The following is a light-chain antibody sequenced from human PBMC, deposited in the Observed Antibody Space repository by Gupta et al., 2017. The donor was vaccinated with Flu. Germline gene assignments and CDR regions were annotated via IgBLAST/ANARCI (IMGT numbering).Light chain of an antibody. CDR3: QQRDSFPWT. J-gene: IGKJ1*01. CDR1: QSISRY. CDR2: AAS. Sequence: DIQMTQSPSSLSASVGDRVTITCRASQSISRYFNWYQQKPGKAPKLLIYAASRVKSGVPSRFSGSGSGTDFTLTISRRQPEDFATYYCQQRDSFPWTFGQGTKVDIK. V-gene: IGKV1-39*01.